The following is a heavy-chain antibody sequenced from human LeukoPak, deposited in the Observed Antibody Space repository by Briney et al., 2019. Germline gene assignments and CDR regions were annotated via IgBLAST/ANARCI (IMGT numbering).Heavy chain of an antibody. V-gene: IGHV1-18*01. J-gene: IGHJ4*02. CDR1: GYSFTSYG. CDR2: ISTYNGNT. CDR3: ARDPITIFGVGEGLPHYFDY. Sequence: ASVKVSCKASGYSFTSYGISWVRQAPGQGLEWMGWISTYNGNTNYAQRLQGRVTMTRDTSTSTAYMELSSLRSEDTAVYYCARDPITIFGVGEGLPHYFDYWGQGTLVTVSS. D-gene: IGHD3-3*01.